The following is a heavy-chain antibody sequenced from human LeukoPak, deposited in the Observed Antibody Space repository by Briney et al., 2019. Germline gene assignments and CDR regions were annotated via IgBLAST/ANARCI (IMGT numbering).Heavy chain of an antibody. D-gene: IGHD4-17*01. CDR2: ISAYNGST. J-gene: IGHJ4*02. V-gene: IGHV1-18*01. CDR3: AYLTWTTVTTWGNY. CDR1: GYTFTSYG. Sequence: GASVKVSCKASGYTFTSYGISWVRQAPGQGLEWMGWISAYNGSTNYAQKLQGRVTMTTDTSTSTAYMELSSLRSEDTAVYYCAYLTWTTVTTWGNYWGQGTLVTVSS.